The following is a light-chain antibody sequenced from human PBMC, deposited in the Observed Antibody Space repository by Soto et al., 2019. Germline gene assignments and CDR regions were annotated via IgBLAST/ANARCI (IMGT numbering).Light chain of an antibody. CDR1: RSNIGSNT. CDR2: SNN. V-gene: IGLV1-44*01. J-gene: IGLJ1*01. Sequence: QSVLSQPPSASGTPGQTVTISCSGSRSNIGSNTVNWYQQLPGTAPKLLIYSNNQRPSGVPDRFSGSKSGTSASLAISGLQSEDEADYYCAAWDDSLNGYVFGTGTKLTVL. CDR3: AAWDDSLNGYV.